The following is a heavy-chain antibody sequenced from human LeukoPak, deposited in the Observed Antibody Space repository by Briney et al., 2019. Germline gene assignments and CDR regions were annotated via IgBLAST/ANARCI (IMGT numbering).Heavy chain of an antibody. CDR2: ISSSSSTI. V-gene: IGHV3-48*02. J-gene: IGHJ3*02. CDR1: GFTLSTYT. CDR3: AREYSSSSGRAFDI. Sequence: GGSPRLSCAASGFTLSTYTMNWVRQAPGKGLQWFSYISSSSSTIYYADSVKGRFTISRDNAKNSLYLQMNSLRDEDTAVYYCAREYSSSSGRAFDIWGQGTMVTVSS. D-gene: IGHD6-6*01.